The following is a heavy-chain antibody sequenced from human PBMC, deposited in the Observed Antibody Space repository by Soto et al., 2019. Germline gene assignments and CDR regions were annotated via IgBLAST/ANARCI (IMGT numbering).Heavy chain of an antibody. V-gene: IGHV3-30*03. CDR1: GFSFNTYG. J-gene: IGHJ5*02. CDR3: ARDNSQNYGTPAASSWFHP. CDR2: ISYDGSNQ. Sequence: PGGSLRLSCAASGFSFNTYGMYWVRQAPGKGLEWVAAISYDGSNQYHADSVKGRFTISRDNSKSTLYLQMNSLRVEDTAVYYCARDNSQNYGTPAASSWFHPWGQGTPVTVSS. D-gene: IGHD2-15*01.